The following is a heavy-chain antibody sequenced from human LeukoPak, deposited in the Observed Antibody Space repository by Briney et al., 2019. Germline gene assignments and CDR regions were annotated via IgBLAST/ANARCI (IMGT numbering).Heavy chain of an antibody. J-gene: IGHJ4*02. CDR2: ILPDGRDT. CDR3: SGRYGPGPV. CDR1: GYTFAAHH. D-gene: IGHD3-10*01. V-gene: IGHV1-2*02. Sequence: ASVKVSCKASGYTFAAHHIHWVRQAPGQGLEWMGWILPDGRDTKYSQKFQDRMTLTTVTSTNTAYMELSRLKPDDTAVYYCSGRYGPGPVWGQGTLISASP.